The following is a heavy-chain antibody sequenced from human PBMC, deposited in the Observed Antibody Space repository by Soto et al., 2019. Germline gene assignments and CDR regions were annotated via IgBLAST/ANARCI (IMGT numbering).Heavy chain of an antibody. J-gene: IGHJ3*02. V-gene: IGHV3-23*01. CDR1: GFTFSSYA. Sequence: GGSLRLSCAASGFTFSSYAMSWVRQAPGKGLEWVSAISGSGGSTYYADSVKGRFTISRDNSKNTLYLQMNSLRAQDTGVYYCAKDLRYCSGGSCPRSAGDFDIWGQGTMVTVSS. CDR2: ISGSGGST. D-gene: IGHD2-15*01. CDR3: AKDLRYCSGGSCPRSAGDFDI.